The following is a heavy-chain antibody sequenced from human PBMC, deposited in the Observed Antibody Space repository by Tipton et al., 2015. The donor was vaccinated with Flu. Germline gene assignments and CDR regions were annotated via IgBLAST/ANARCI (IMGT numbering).Heavy chain of an antibody. CDR3: ARHGYYDILTGYYSWFDP. J-gene: IGHJ5*02. CDR1: GYSIGSGYY. D-gene: IGHD3-9*01. Sequence: TLSLTCAVSGYSIGSGYYWGWIRQPPGKGLEWIVSIYHSGSTYYNPSLKSRVTISVDTSKNQFSLKLSSVTAADTAVYYCARHGYYDILTGYYSWFDPWGQGTLVTVSS. CDR2: IYHSGST. V-gene: IGHV4-38-2*01.